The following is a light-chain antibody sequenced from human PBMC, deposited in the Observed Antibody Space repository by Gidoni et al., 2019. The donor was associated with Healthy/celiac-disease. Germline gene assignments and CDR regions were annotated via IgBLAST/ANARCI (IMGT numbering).Light chain of an antibody. V-gene: IGKV1-33*01. CDR2: DAS. CDR3: QQYDNQWT. J-gene: IGKJ1*01. CDR1: QDISNY. Sequence: DIQMPKSPSSLSASVGDRVTITCQASQDISNYLNWYQQKPGKAPKLLIDDASKLETGVPSRFSGSGSGTDFTFTISSLQPEDIATYYCQQYDNQWTFGQGTKVEIK.